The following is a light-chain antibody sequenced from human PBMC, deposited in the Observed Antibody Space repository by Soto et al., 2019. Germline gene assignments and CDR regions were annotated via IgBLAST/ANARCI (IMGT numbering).Light chain of an antibody. CDR1: QSVSSSY. V-gene: IGKV3-20*01. CDR2: GAS. CDR3: QQYRA. J-gene: IGKJ1*01. Sequence: EIVFTQSPGTLSLSPGERATLSCRASQSVSSSYLAWYQQEPGQAPRLLIYGASNRATGIPARFSGSGSGTDFTLTISRLEPEDFAVYYCQQYRAFGQGTKV.